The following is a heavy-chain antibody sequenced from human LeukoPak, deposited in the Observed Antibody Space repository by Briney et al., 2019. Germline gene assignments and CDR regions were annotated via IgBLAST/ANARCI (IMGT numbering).Heavy chain of an antibody. Sequence: GGSLRLSCAASGFTFSSYSMNWVRQAPGKGLEWVSSISSSSYIYYADSVKGRFTISRDNAKNSLYLQMNSLRAEDTAVYYCATYSSSWSDFDYWGQGTLVTVSS. CDR2: ISSSSYI. D-gene: IGHD6-13*01. CDR3: ATYSSSWSDFDY. CDR1: GFTFSSYS. J-gene: IGHJ4*02. V-gene: IGHV3-21*01.